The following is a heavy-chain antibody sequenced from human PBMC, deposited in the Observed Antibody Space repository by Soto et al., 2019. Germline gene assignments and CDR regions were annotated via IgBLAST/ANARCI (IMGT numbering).Heavy chain of an antibody. V-gene: IGHV3-23*01. D-gene: IGHD6-19*01. CDR2: ISGSGGST. CDR3: AKDRDSSGWYSYHHFDY. CDR1: GFTFSSYA. Sequence: GGSLRLSCAASGFTFSSYAMSWVRQAPGKGLEWVSAISGSGGSTYYADSVKGRFTISRDNSKNTLYLQMNSLRAEDTAVYYCAKDRDSSGWYSYHHFDYWGQGTLVTVSS. J-gene: IGHJ4*02.